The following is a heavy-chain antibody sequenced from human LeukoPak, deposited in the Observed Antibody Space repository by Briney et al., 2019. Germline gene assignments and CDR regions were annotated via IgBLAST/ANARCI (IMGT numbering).Heavy chain of an antibody. V-gene: IGHV4-59*01. D-gene: IGHD3-10*01. CDR2: IYYSGST. J-gene: IGHJ4*02. Sequence: SETPSLTCTVSGGSISSYYWSWIRQPPGKGLEWIGYIYYSGSTNYNPSLKSRVTISVDTSKNQFSLKLSSVTAADTAVYYCARVGDKFDYWGQGTLVTVSS. CDR3: ARVGDKFDY. CDR1: GGSISSYY.